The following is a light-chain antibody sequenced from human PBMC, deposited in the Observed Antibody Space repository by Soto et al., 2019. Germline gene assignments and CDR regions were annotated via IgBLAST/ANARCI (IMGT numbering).Light chain of an antibody. J-gene: IGLJ3*02. Sequence: SALTQPASVSGSPGQSITISCAGTSSDIGGYKYVSWYQHHPGKAPKLMIYDVSNRPSGVSNRFSGSKSGNTASLTISGLQAEDEADYYCSSYTSISTWVFGGGTKLTVL. V-gene: IGLV2-14*03. CDR2: DVS. CDR3: SSYTSISTWV. CDR1: SSDIGGYKY.